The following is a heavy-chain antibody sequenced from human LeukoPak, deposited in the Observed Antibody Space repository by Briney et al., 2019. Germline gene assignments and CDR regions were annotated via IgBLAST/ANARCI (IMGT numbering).Heavy chain of an antibody. J-gene: IGHJ4*02. CDR2: IYPGDSDT. Sequence: GESLKISCQGSGYSFTTYWIGWVRQMPGKGLEWMGIIYPGDSDTRYNPSFQGQVTISADQSISTAYLQWSSLKASDTATYYCARPSGSSLNFWGQGTLVTVSS. CDR3: ARPSGSSLNF. D-gene: IGHD3-10*01. CDR1: GYSFTTYW. V-gene: IGHV5-51*01.